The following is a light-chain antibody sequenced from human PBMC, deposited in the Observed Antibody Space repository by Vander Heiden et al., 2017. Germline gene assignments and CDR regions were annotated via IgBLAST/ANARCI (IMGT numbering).Light chain of an antibody. CDR3: QQRSNRIT. J-gene: IGKJ5*01. CDR1: QSVGSY. CDR2: HAS. V-gene: IGKV3-11*01. Sequence: IVFTQSPATLSSSPGERATLSCRASQSVGSYLAWYQQKPGQAPRLLIYHASNRATGIPARFSGSGSGTDFTLTISSLEPEDFTVYFCQQRSNRITFGQGTRLEIK.